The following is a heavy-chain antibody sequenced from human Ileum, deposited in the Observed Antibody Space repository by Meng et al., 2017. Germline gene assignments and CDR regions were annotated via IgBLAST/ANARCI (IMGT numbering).Heavy chain of an antibody. CDR2: AST. D-gene: IGHD1-26*01. J-gene: IGHJ4*02. CDR1: GGSVSRAGYQ. CDR3: ARDHMGSLDY. Sequence: QGQLQESGPGLVRPSETLSLICTASGGSVSRAGYQWGWIRQPPGKGLEWIGYASTNYNPSLKSRVTISLDTSRNQFSLSLSSVTAADTAVYYCARDHMGSLDYWGQGILVTVSS. V-gene: IGHV4-61*08.